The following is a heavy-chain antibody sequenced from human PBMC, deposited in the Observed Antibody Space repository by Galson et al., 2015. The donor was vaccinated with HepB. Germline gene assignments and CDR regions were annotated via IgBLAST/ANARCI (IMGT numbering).Heavy chain of an antibody. CDR3: ARGEYYDSSGYTLWWYFDL. D-gene: IGHD3-22*01. V-gene: IGHV6-1*01. Sequence: CAISGDSVSSNSAAWNRIRQSPSRGLEWLGRTYYRSKWYNDYAVSVKSRITINPDTSKNQFSLQLNSVTPEDTAVYYCARGEYYDSSGYTLWWYFDLWGRGTLVTVSS. CDR1: GDSVSSNSAA. CDR2: TYYRSKWYN. J-gene: IGHJ2*01.